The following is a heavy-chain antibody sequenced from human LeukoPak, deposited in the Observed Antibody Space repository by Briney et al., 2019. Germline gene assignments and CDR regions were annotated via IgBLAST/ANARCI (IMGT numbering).Heavy chain of an antibody. J-gene: IGHJ4*02. V-gene: IGHV3-30*04. CDR2: TSSDGSLK. Sequence: GGSLTQSCAASGFMFSDYAMHRVRQAPGKGLEWVAVTSSDGSLKYYGDAVRGRFTISRDNSKNTLSLQMNSLRAEDTAVYFCAKDMIGGPPDYIYYWGQGTLVTVSS. D-gene: IGHD3-16*01. CDR3: AKDMIGGPPDYIYY. CDR1: GFMFSDYA.